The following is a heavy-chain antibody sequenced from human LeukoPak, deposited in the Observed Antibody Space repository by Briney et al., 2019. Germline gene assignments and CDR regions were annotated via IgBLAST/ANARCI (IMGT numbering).Heavy chain of an antibody. CDR2: IYYSGST. Sequence: PSETLSLTCTVSGGSISSSSYYWGWIRQPPGKGLEWIGSIYYSGSTYYNPSLKSRVTISVDTSKNQFSLKLSSVTAADTAVYYCARRTTGDNECAGGSCFDNAGFQEPWEQGKLVTV. V-gene: IGHV4-39*07. D-gene: IGHD2-15*01. CDR3: ARRTTGDNECAGGSCFDNAGFQEP. J-gene: IGHJ5*02. CDR1: GGSISSSSYY.